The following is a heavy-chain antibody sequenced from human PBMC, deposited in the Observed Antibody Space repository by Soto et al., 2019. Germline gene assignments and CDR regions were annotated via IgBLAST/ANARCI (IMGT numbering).Heavy chain of an antibody. CDR2: IYYSGTT. J-gene: IGHJ4*02. CDR1: GGAVSSGGYY. CDR3: ARRALPQCINGVCYKDGFWDY. V-gene: IGHV4-31*03. D-gene: IGHD2-8*01. Sequence: LSLTCTVSGGAVSSGGYYCSWIRQHPGTGLEWIGYIYYSGTTYFNSSLKSRASISLDTSKNEFSLKLTSVTAADTAVYYCARRALPQCINGVCYKDGFWDYWGQGALVTVSS.